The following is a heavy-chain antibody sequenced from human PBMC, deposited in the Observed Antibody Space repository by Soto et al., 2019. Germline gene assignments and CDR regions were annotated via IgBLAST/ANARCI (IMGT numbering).Heavy chain of an antibody. D-gene: IGHD3-10*01. V-gene: IGHV1-46*01. J-gene: IGHJ6*02. CDR2: INPSGGNT. CDR3: ARDLHGGVGEGTYNYYYGMDV. CDR1: GYTFTNYY. Sequence: QVQLVQSGAEVKRPGASVKVSCRASGYTFTNYYIYWVRQAPGQGLEWMGIINPSGGNTGYTPKFQGRLTMTRETSTNTVDMELSSLTSEDTAVYYCARDLHGGVGEGTYNYYYGMDVWGQGTTVTVSS.